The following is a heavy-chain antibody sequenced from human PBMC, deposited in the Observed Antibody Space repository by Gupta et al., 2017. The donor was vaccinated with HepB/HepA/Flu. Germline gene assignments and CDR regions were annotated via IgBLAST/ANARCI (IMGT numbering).Heavy chain of an antibody. Sequence: EVQLVESGGGLVQPGGSLRLSCAASGFTVSNNYMAWIRQVPGKGLEWVSVIYNGGNTYYADSVKGIFTISRDKDKNTLHLQMNNVSADDTAVYHCARATGGTYSTAEYFHHWGQGTLVTVSA. CDR2: IYNGGNT. J-gene: IGHJ1*01. D-gene: IGHD1-26*01. V-gene: IGHV3-66*01. CDR3: ARATGGTYSTAEYFHH. CDR1: GFTVSNNY.